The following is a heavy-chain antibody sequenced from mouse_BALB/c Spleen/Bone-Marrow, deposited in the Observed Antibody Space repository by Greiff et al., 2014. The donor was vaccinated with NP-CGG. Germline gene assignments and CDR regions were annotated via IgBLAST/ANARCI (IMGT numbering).Heavy chain of an antibody. CDR3: AMVTTATV. Sequence: DVHLVESGGGSVKPGGSLKLSCAASGSTFSSYPMSWVRQTPEKRLEWVASISAGGSDTYYLDSVKGRCTISRDNVKNTLFLQMSSLRSEDTAMYYCAMVTTATVWGQGTLVTVSA. CDR2: ISAGGSDT. J-gene: IGHJ3*01. CDR1: GSTFSSYP. D-gene: IGHD1-2*01. V-gene: IGHV5-9-3*01.